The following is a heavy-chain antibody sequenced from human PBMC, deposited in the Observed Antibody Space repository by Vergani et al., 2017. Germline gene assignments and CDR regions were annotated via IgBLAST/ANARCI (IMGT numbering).Heavy chain of an antibody. J-gene: IGHJ6*02. Sequence: QVQLVESGGGVVQPGRSLRLSCAASGFTFSSYGMHWVRQAPGKGLEWVAVISYDGSNKYYADSVKGRFTISRDNAKNSLYLQMNSLRAEDTAVYYCARVRLRAAAGTRGHYYYGMDVWGQGTTVTVSS. V-gene: IGHV3-30*03. CDR2: ISYDGSNK. D-gene: IGHD6-13*01. CDR1: GFTFSSYG. CDR3: ARVRLRAAAGTRGHYYYGMDV.